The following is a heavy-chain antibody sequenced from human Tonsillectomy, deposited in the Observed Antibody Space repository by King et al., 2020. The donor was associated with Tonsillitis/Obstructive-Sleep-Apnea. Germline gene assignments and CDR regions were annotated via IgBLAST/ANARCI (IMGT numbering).Heavy chain of an antibody. Sequence: VQLVESGGGLVQPGGSLRLSCSASGFTFSSYAMHWVRQAPGKGLEYVSAISSNGGSTYYADSVKGRFTISRDNSKNTLYLQMSSLRAEDTAVYYCVKDLVGQWLLMDYFDYWGQGTLVTVSS. CDR3: VKDLVGQWLLMDYFDY. CDR2: ISSNGGST. V-gene: IGHV3-64D*06. D-gene: IGHD6-19*01. CDR1: GFTFSSYA. J-gene: IGHJ4*02.